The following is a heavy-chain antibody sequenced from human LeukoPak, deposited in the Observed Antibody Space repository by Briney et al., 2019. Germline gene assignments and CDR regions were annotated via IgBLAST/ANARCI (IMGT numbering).Heavy chain of an antibody. D-gene: IGHD3-3*01. V-gene: IGHV1-2*02. CDR2: INPNSGGT. Sequence: AASVKVSCKASGYTFTGYYMHWVRQAPGQGLEWMGWINPNSGGTNYAQKSQGRVTMTRDTSISTAYMELSRLRSDDTAVYYCARGYSALRFLEWLLDGGDYWGQGTLVTVSS. J-gene: IGHJ4*02. CDR1: GYTFTGYY. CDR3: ARGYSALRFLEWLLDGGDY.